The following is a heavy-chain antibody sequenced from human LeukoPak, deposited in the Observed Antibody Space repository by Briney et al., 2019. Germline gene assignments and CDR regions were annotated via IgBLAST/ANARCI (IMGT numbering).Heavy chain of an antibody. J-gene: IGHJ4*02. Sequence: QPGGPLRLSCAASGFTFSSYWMHWVRQAPGKGLVWVSRINSDGSTTSYADSVKGRFTISRDNAKNTLDLQMNSLRAEDTAVYYCVREARSYYYDSSGYLNYFDYWGQGTLVTVSS. CDR3: VREARSYYYDSSGYLNYFDY. CDR1: GFTFSSYW. D-gene: IGHD3-22*01. CDR2: INSDGSTT. V-gene: IGHV3-74*01.